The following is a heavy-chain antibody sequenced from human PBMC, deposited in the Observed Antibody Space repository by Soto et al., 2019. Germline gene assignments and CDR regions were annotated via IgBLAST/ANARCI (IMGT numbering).Heavy chain of an antibody. D-gene: IGHD2-21*02. CDR3: ALLGRHIVVVTANPSNWFDP. J-gene: IGHJ5*02. V-gene: IGHV3-23*01. CDR1: GFTFSSYA. CDR2: ISGSGGST. Sequence: GGSLRLSCAASGFTFSSYAMSWVRQAPGKGLEWVSAISGSGGSTYYADSVKGRFTISRDNSKNTLYLQMNSLRAEDTAVYYCALLGRHIVVVTANPSNWFDPWGQGTLVTVSS.